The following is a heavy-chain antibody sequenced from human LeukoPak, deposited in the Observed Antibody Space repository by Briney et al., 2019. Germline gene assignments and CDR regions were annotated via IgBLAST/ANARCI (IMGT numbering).Heavy chain of an antibody. CDR1: GFTFSSYA. CDR2: MSASGGST. Sequence: PGGSLRLSCAASGFTFSSYAMSWVRQAPGKGLEWVSAMSASGGSTYYADSVKGRFTISRDNSKNTLYLQMNSLRAEDTAVYYCAKVKLGYCSGGSCYADYWGQGTLDTVSS. D-gene: IGHD2-15*01. J-gene: IGHJ4*02. CDR3: AKVKLGYCSGGSCYADY. V-gene: IGHV3-23*01.